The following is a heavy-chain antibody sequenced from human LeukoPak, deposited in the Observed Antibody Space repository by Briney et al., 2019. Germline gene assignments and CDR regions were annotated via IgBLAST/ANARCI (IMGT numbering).Heavy chain of an antibody. CDR1: GFTFSSYE. CDR2: ITSSSSYI. CDR3: ARGRYQLLAPNYYYMDV. J-gene: IGHJ6*03. Sequence: PGGSLRLSCAASGFTFSSYEMNWVRQAPGKGLEWVSSITSSSSYIYYADSVKGRFTISRDNAKNSLYLQMNSLRAEDTALYYCARGRYQLLAPNYYYMDVWGKGTTVTVSS. V-gene: IGHV3-21*04. D-gene: IGHD2-2*01.